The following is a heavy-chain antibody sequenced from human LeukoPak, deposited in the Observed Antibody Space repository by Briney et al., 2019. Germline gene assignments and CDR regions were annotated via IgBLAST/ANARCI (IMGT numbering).Heavy chain of an antibody. CDR3: ARDLSTKYYYDSSGYYHNFDY. J-gene: IGHJ4*02. CDR2: ISYDGSNK. Sequence: GGSLRLSCTASGFTFSTYAMHWVRQAPGKGLEWVAVISYDGSNKYYTDSVKGRFTISRDNSKNTLYLQMDSLRAEDTAVYYCARDLSTKYYYDSSGYYHNFDYWGQGTLVTVSS. CDR1: GFTFSTYA. V-gene: IGHV3-30-3*01. D-gene: IGHD3-22*01.